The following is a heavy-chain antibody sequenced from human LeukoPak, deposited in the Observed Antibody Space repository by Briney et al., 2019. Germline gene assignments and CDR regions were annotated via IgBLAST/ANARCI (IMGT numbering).Heavy chain of an antibody. J-gene: IGHJ4*02. CDR2: ISGSGGST. D-gene: IGHD3-10*01. CDR3: AKDLILHPRYGSGSYPPYYFDY. CDR1: GFTFSSYA. Sequence: GGSLRLSCAASGFTFSSYAMSWVRQAPGKGLEWISAISGSGGSTYYADSVKGRFTISRDNSKNTLYLQMNSLRAEDTAVYYCAKDLILHPRYGSGSYPPYYFDYWGQGTLVTVSS. V-gene: IGHV3-23*01.